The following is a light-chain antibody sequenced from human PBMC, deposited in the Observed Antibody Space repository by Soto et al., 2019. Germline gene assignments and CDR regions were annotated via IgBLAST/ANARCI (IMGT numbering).Light chain of an antibody. V-gene: IGKV3-15*01. CDR2: GAS. Sequence: EIVMTQSPATLSVSPGERATLSCRARQSVSTNVAWYQQKPGQAPRLLIYGASTRATGIPARFSGSGSGTEFSLTISSLQSEDFAVYYCQQYNNWPPEYTFGQGTKLEIK. CDR1: QSVSTN. CDR3: QQYNNWPPEYT. J-gene: IGKJ2*01.